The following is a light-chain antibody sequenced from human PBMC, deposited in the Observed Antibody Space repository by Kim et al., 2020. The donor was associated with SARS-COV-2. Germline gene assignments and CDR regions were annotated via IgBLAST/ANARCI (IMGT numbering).Light chain of an antibody. CDR3: EQYGDSPSYT. CDR1: QSVTRNR. J-gene: IGKJ2*01. Sequence: SPGETATPSCRASQSVTRNRIAWYQQNPGRSPRLLIYRVSNRAPCITDRFSGSGSGTDFTLTISRVEPEDFAVYYCEQYGDSPSYTFGQGTKLEI. CDR2: RVS. V-gene: IGKV3-20*01.